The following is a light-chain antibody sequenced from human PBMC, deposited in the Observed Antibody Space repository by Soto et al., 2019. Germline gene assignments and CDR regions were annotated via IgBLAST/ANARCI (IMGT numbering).Light chain of an antibody. J-gene: IGKJ1*01. CDR2: KAS. CDR3: QQYNSYWT. V-gene: IGKV1-5*03. CDR1: QSIRSW. Sequence: DIQMTQSPSTLSASVGDRVTITCRASQSIRSWLAWYQQKPGKAPKLLIYKASSLDSGFPSRFNGSGSGTEFTLTISRLQPDDFATYYCQQYNSYWTFGQGTKVEIK.